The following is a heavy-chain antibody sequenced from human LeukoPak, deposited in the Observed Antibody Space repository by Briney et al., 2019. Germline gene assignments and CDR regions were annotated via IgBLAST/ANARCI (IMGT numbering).Heavy chain of an antibody. D-gene: IGHD1-26*01. CDR3: ARGAGSPDY. CDR2: VNSDGSST. Sequence: PGGSLRLSWAASGFTFSTYGMHWVRQAPGKGLVWVSRVNSDGSSTSYADSVKGRFTIFSDNAKNTLYLQLNSLRDEDTAVYYCARGAGSPDYWGQGTLVTVSS. J-gene: IGHJ4*02. CDR1: GFTFSTYG. V-gene: IGHV3-74*01.